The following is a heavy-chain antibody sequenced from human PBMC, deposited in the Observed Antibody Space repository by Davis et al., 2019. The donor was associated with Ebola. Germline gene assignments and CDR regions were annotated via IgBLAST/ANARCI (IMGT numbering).Heavy chain of an antibody. D-gene: IGHD6-6*01. CDR1: GGSIGTYA. CDR3: VREMAIAARGWFDP. V-gene: IGHV3-7*03. Sequence: PSETLSLTCTVSGGSIGTYAWSWVRQAPGKGLEWVAGIKQDGSEKYYVDSVKGRFSISRDNAKNSLFLQMNSLRAEDTAVYYCVREMAIAARGWFDPWGQGTLVTVSS. CDR2: IKQDGSEK. J-gene: IGHJ5*02.